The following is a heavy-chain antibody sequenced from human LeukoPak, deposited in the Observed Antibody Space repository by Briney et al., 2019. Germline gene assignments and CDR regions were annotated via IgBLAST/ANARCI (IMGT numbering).Heavy chain of an antibody. CDR1: GFTVSSNY. CDR2: IYSGGST. D-gene: IGHD2-8*01. V-gene: IGHV3-53*01. J-gene: IGHJ4*02. Sequence: GGSLRLSCAASGFTVSSNYMSWVRQAPGKGLEWVSVIYSGGSTYYADSVKGRFTISRDNSKNTLYLQMNSLRAEDTAVYYCARDTVLNGVSAGGFDYWGQGTLVTVSS. CDR3: ARDTVLNGVSAGGFDY.